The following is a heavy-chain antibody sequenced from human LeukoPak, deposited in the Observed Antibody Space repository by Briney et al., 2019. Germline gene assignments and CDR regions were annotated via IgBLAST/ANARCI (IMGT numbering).Heavy chain of an antibody. D-gene: IGHD3-22*01. CDR3: ARDRSPTYYDSSGYYY. CDR2: INTSGGST. CDR1: GYTFTSYY. V-gene: IGHV1-46*01. Sequence: ASVKVSCKASGYTFTSYYMHWVRQAPGQGLEWMGIINTSGGSTSYAQKFQGRVTMTRDTSTSTVYMELSGLRSEGTAVYYCARDRSPTYYDSSGYYYWGQGTLVTVSS. J-gene: IGHJ4*02.